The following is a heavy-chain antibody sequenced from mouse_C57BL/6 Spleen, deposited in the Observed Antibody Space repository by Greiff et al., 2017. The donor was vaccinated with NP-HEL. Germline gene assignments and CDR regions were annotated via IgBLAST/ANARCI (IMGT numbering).Heavy chain of an antibody. CDR2: IYPRSGNT. V-gene: IGHV1-81*01. D-gene: IGHD1-1*01. CDR3: ARSDLSEGYYAMDY. CDR1: GYTFTSYG. Sequence: QVQLKQSGAELARPGASVKLSCKASGYTFTSYGISWVKQRTGQGLEWIGEIYPRSGNTYYNEKFKGKATLTADKSSSTAYMELRSLTSEDSAVYFCARSDLSEGYYAMDYWGQGTSVTVSS. J-gene: IGHJ4*01.